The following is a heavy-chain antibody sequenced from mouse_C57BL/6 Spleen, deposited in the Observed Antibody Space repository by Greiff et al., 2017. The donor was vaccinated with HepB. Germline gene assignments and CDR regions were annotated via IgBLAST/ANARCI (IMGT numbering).Heavy chain of an antibody. CDR3: AEDGNSYAMDY. Sequence: VQLQQSGAELVKPGASVKLSCKASGYTFTSYWMHWVKQRPGQGLEWIGMIHPNSGSTNYNEKFKSKATLTVDKSSSTAYMQLSSLTSEDSAVYYCAEDGNSYAMDYWGQGTSVTVSS. V-gene: IGHV1-64*01. J-gene: IGHJ4*01. CDR1: GYTFTSYW. CDR2: IHPNSGST. D-gene: IGHD2-1*01.